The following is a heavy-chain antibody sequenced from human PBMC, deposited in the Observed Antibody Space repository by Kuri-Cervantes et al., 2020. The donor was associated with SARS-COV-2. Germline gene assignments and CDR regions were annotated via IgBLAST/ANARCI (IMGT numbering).Heavy chain of an antibody. CDR1: GFTFSSYS. V-gene: IGHV3-21*01. CDR3: ARDALDYYDSSFDY. CDR2: ISSSSSYI. J-gene: IGHJ4*02. Sequence: LSLTCAASGFTFSSYSMNWVRQAPGKGLEWVSSISSSSSYIYYADSVKGRFTISRDNAKNSLYLQMNSLRPEDTSLYYCARDALDYYDSSFDYWGQGTLVTVSS. D-gene: IGHD3-22*01.